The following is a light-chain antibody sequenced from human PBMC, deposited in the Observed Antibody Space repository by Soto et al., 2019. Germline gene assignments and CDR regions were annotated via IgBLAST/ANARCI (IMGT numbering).Light chain of an antibody. CDR1: SSDIGTYNS. CDR2: EVI. CDR3: CSYTSTYTLV. J-gene: IGLJ3*02. V-gene: IGLV2-14*01. Sequence: QSALTQPASVSGSPGQSITISCTGTSSDIGTYNSVSWYQHHPGKAPTLLIFEVIDRPSGVSDRFSGSKSGNTASLTISGLQPEDEADYYFCSYTSTYTLVFGGGTTLTVL.